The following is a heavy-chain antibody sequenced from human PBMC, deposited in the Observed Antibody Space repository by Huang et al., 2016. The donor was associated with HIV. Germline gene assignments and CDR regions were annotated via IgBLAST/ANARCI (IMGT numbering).Heavy chain of an antibody. V-gene: IGHV1-69*13. D-gene: IGHD1-20*01. J-gene: IGHJ1*01. CDR1: GGPFSRYG. CDR2: LIPIVGAA. Sequence: QVQLVQSGTEVKTPGSSVKVSCKAFGGPFSRYGISWVRQAPGQGLEWAGVLIPIVGAANYAHKFQGRVTITADESTNTAYMELTSLRFDDTAVYYCARTSNWKAEYFRFWGQGTLVTVAS. CDR3: ARTSNWKAEYFRF.